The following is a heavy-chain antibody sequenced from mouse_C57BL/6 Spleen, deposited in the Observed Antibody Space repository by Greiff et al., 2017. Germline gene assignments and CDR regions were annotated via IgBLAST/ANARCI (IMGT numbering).Heavy chain of an antibody. Sequence: VQLQQPGAELVKPGASVKLSCKASGYTFTSYWMHWVKQRPGQGLEWIGMIHPNSGSTNYNEKFKSKATLTVDKSSSTAYMQLSSLTSEDSAVYYCARPLYGNYFAWFAYWGQGTLVTVSA. D-gene: IGHD2-1*01. J-gene: IGHJ3*01. CDR1: GYTFTSYW. CDR3: ARPLYGNYFAWFAY. V-gene: IGHV1-64*01. CDR2: IHPNSGST.